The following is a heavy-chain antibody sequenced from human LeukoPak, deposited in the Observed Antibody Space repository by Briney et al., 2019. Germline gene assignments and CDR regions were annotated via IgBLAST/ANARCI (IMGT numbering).Heavy chain of an antibody. CDR2: IYYSGST. Sequence: SETLSLTCTVSGGSISSYYWSWIRQPPGKGLEWIGYIYYSGSTNYNPSLKSRVTISVDTSKNQFSLKLSSVTAADTAVYYCARAPLYSYGIDYWGQGTLVTVSS. V-gene: IGHV4-59*01. CDR1: GGSISSYY. D-gene: IGHD5-18*01. J-gene: IGHJ4*02. CDR3: ARAPLYSYGIDY.